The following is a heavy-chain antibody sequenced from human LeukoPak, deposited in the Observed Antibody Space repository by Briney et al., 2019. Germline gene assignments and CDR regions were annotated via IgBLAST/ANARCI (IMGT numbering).Heavy chain of an antibody. CDR3: ARVGAVRGVDY. Sequence: SETLSLTCTVSGGSISSYYWSWIRQPPGKGLEWIGYIYYSGSTNYNPSLKSRVTISVDTSKNQFSLKLSSVTAADTAVYYCARVGAVRGVDYWGQGTLVTVSS. CDR1: GGSISSYY. V-gene: IGHV4-59*01. J-gene: IGHJ4*02. D-gene: IGHD3-10*01. CDR2: IYYSGST.